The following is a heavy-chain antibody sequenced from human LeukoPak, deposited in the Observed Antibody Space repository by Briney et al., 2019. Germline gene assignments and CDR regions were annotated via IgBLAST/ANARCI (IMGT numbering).Heavy chain of an antibody. CDR1: GYTFTSYG. D-gene: IGHD3-3*01. Sequence: GASVKVSCKASGYTFTSYGISWVRQAPGQGLEWMGWISAYNGNTNYAQKLQGRVTKTTDTSTSTAYMELRSLRSDDTAVYYCARGVFGVVTYYFDYWGQGTLVTVSS. CDR2: ISAYNGNT. J-gene: IGHJ4*02. CDR3: ARGVFGVVTYYFDY. V-gene: IGHV1-18*01.